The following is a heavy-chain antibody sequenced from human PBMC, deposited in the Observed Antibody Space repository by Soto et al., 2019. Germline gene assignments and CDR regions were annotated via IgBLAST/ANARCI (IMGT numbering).Heavy chain of an antibody. CDR2: IIPIFGTA. J-gene: IGHJ4*02. D-gene: IGHD3-22*01. V-gene: IGHV1-69*13. Sequence: SVKVSCKASGGTFSSYAISWVRQAPGQGLEWMGGIIPIFGTANYAQKFQGRVTITADESTSTAYMELSSLRSEDTAVYYCARALGYYYDSSGYRFDYWGQGTLVTVSS. CDR1: GGTFSSYA. CDR3: ARALGYYYDSSGYRFDY.